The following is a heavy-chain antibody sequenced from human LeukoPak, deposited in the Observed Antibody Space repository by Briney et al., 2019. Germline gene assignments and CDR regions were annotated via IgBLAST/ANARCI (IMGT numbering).Heavy chain of an antibody. V-gene: IGHV3-23*01. D-gene: IGHD1-7*01. CDR1: GFTFNIYA. J-gene: IGHJ4*02. CDR2: IVGSGGST. CDR3: AKDRLTGTMRSPFDD. Sequence: GGSLRLSCAASGFTFNIYAMSWVRQAPGKGLEWVSGIVGSGGSTYYADSVKGRFTISRDNSKNTLYLQVNSLRAEDTAVYYCAKDRLTGTMRSPFDDWGQGTLVTVSS.